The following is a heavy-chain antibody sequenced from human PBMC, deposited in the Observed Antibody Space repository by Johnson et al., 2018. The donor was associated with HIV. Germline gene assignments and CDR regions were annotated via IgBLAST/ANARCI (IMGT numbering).Heavy chain of an antibody. J-gene: IGHJ3*02. D-gene: IGHD3-22*01. CDR3: TTEFVRDSSGYSI. Sequence: EVQLVESGGGVVQPGRSLRLSCAASGFTFSNAWMSWVRQAPGKGLEWVGRIKSKTDGGTPDYAAPVKGRFTISRDDSKNTLYLQMNSLKTEDTAVYYCTTEFVRDSSGYSIWGQWTMVTVSS. V-gene: IGHV3-15*01. CDR1: GFTFSNAW. CDR2: IKSKTDGGTP.